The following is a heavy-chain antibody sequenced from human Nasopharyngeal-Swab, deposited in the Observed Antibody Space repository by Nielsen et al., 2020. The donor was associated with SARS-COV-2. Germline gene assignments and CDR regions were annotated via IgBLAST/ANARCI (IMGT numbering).Heavy chain of an antibody. Sequence: GGSLRLSCAASGFTFDDYAMHWVRQAPGKGLEWVSGISWNSGSIGYADSVKGRFTISRDNAKNSLYLQMNSLRAEDTALYYCAKAFEMGYDYVWGSYRYTAYFDYWGQGTLVTVSS. D-gene: IGHD3-16*02. V-gene: IGHV3-9*01. J-gene: IGHJ4*02. CDR2: ISWNSGSI. CDR1: GFTFDDYA. CDR3: AKAFEMGYDYVWGSYRYTAYFDY.